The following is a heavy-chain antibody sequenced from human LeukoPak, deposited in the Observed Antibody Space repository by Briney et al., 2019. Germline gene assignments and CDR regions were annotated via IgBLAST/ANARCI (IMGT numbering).Heavy chain of an antibody. V-gene: IGHV1-2*02. CDR1: VYTFTGHY. D-gene: IGHD2-15*01. Sequence: ASVKLSYKASVYTFTGHYMHWVRQAPGQGLEWMGWINPNSGGTNYAQTFQGRVTMTRDTSISKAYKELSRLRSDDTAVYYCASGRESCSGSSCYSSDDAFDIWGQGTMVTVSS. CDR2: INPNSGGT. CDR3: ASGRESCSGSSCYSSDDAFDI. J-gene: IGHJ3*02.